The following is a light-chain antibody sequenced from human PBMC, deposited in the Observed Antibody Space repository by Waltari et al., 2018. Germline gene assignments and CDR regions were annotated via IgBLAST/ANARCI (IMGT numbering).Light chain of an antibody. Sequence: QLMLTHSPSASASLGASVKLPCTLSSGHSHSPTAWHQQPPEKGPRYLMTVNSYGSHIKGDGIPDRFSGSGSGAERYLTISSLQSEDETDYYCQTGGFGIWVFGGGTKLTVL. CDR1: SGHSHSP. V-gene: IGLV4-69*01. CDR3: QTGGFGIWV. CDR2: VNSYGSH. J-gene: IGLJ3*02.